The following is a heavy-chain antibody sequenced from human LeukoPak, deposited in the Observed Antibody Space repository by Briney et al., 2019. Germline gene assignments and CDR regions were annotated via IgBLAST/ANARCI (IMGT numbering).Heavy chain of an antibody. CDR2: IYDSGST. D-gene: IGHD2-2*01. CDR3: ASRSSTYAYNWFDP. J-gene: IGHJ5*02. V-gene: IGHV4-39*01. Sequence: PSETLSLTCTVSGGSIRSSYYYWGWIRQPPGKGLEWIGSIYDSGSTYYNPSLKSRVTISVDTSKNQFSLKLTSVTAADTAVYYCASRSSTYAYNWFDPWGQGTLVTVSS. CDR1: GGSIRSSYYY.